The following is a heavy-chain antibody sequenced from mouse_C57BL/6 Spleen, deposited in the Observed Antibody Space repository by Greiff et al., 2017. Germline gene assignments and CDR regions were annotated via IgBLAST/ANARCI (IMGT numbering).Heavy chain of an antibody. CDR2: INPNNGGT. J-gene: IGHJ2*01. V-gene: IGHV1-26*01. D-gene: IGHD2-2*01. CDR1: GYTFTDYY. Sequence: EVQLQQSGPELVKPGASVKISCKASGYTFTDYYMNWVKQSHGKSLEWIGDINPNNGGTSYNQKFKGKATLTVDKSSSTAYMELRSLTSEDSAVYYGARIYYGYDYFDYWGQGTTLTVA. CDR3: ARIYYGYDYFDY.